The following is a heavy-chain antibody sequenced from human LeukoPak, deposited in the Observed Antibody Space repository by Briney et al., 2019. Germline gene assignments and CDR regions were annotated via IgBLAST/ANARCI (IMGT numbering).Heavy chain of an antibody. Sequence: PGGSLRLSCAASGFTFGSYAMHWVRQAPGKGLEWVAVISYDGSNKYYADSVKGRFTISRDNSKNTLYLQMNSLRAEDTAVYYCARDSGVLVLRYLDYWGQGALVTVSS. V-gene: IGHV3-30-3*01. D-gene: IGHD3-9*01. J-gene: IGHJ4*02. CDR2: ISYDGSNK. CDR3: ARDSGVLVLRYLDY. CDR1: GFTFGSYA.